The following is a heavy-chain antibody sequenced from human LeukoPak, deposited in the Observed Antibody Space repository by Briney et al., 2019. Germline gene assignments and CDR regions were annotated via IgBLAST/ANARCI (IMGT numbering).Heavy chain of an antibody. V-gene: IGHV1-18*01. Sequence: ASVKVSCKSSGYTFTSYGISWVRQAPGQGLEWMGWISAYNGNTNYAQKLQGRVTMTTDTSTSTAYMELRSLRSDDTAVYYCARDDGAPSYYDILTGYYPKAFDIWGQGTMVTVSS. CDR2: ISAYNGNT. CDR1: GYTFTSYG. J-gene: IGHJ3*02. CDR3: ARDDGAPSYYDILTGYYPKAFDI. D-gene: IGHD3-9*01.